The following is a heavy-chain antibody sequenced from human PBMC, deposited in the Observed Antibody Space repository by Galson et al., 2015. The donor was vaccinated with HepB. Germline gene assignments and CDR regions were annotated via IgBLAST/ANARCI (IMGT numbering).Heavy chain of an antibody. V-gene: IGHV3-74*01. CDR3: ARDGDIVATISAFDI. D-gene: IGHD5-12*01. J-gene: IGHJ3*02. CDR1: GFTFSSYW. CDR2: INSDGSST. Sequence: SLRLSCAASGFTFSSYWMHWVRQAPGKGLVWVSRINSDGSSTSYADSVKGRFTISRDNARNTLYLQMNSLRAEDTAVYYCARDGDIVATISAFDIWGQGTMVTVSS.